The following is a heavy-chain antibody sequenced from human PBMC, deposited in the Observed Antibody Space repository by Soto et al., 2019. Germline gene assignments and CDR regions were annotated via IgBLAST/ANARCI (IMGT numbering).Heavy chain of an antibody. D-gene: IGHD2-15*01. CDR3: AKYLYCSGGSCYREGYYFDY. Sequence: GGSLRLSCAASGVTFSSYAMSWVRQAPGKGLEWVSAISGSGGSTYYADSVKGRFTISRDNSKNTLYLQMNSLRAEDTAVYYCAKYLYCSGGSCYREGYYFDYWGQGTLVTVSS. J-gene: IGHJ4*02. V-gene: IGHV3-23*01. CDR1: GVTFSSYA. CDR2: ISGSGGST.